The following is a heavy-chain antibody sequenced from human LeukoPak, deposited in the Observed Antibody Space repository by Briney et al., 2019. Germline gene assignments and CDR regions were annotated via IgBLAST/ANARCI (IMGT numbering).Heavy chain of an antibody. CDR3: ARDYGSGSQNLNWFDP. D-gene: IGHD3-10*01. CDR2: INPNSGGT. V-gene: IGHV1-2*02. CDR1: GYTFTGYY. Sequence: ASVKVSCKASGYTFTGYYMHWVRQAPGQGLEWMGWINPNSGGTNYAQKVQGRVTMTRDTSISTAYMELSRLRADDTAVYYCARDYGSGSQNLNWFDPWGQGTLVTVSS. J-gene: IGHJ5*02.